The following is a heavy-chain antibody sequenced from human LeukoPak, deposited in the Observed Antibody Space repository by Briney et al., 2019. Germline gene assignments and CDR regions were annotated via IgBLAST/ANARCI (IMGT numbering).Heavy chain of an antibody. Sequence: SETLSLTCAVYGGSFSGYYWSWIRQPPGKGLEWIGEINHSGSTNYNPSLKSRVTISVDTSKNQFSPKLSSVTAADTAVYYCARVVYGDRYYFDYWGQGTLVTVSS. J-gene: IGHJ4*02. CDR1: GGSFSGYY. CDR3: ARVVYGDRYYFDY. D-gene: IGHD4-17*01. V-gene: IGHV4-34*01. CDR2: INHSGST.